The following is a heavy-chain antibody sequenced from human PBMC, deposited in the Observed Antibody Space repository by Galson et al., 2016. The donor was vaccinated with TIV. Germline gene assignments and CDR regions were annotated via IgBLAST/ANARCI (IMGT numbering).Heavy chain of an antibody. CDR1: GYIFANYG. V-gene: IGHV1-18*04. Sequence: SVKVSCKASGYIFANYGITWVRQAPGQGLEWMGWISAYNGETDFAQRVQDRVAVTIDTSATTAYMELRSLRSGDTAVYFCAMDSPVLISTRPYFYGMDLWGQGTTATVSS. CDR2: ISAYNGET. D-gene: IGHD2-21*01. CDR3: AMDSPVLISTRPYFYGMDL. J-gene: IGHJ6*02.